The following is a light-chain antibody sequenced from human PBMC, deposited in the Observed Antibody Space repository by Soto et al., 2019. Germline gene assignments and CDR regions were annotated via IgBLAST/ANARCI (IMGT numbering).Light chain of an antibody. CDR1: SGHGSYI. J-gene: IGLJ3*02. CDR3: ETWDSNIHWV. V-gene: IGLV4-60*02. CDR2: LEGSGSY. Sequence: QPVLTQSSSASASLGSSVNLTCTLSSGHGSYIIAWHQQQPGKAPRYLMKLEGSGSYNKGSGVPDRFSGSSSGADRYLIISNLQFEDEADYYCETWDSNIHWVFGGGTKLTVL.